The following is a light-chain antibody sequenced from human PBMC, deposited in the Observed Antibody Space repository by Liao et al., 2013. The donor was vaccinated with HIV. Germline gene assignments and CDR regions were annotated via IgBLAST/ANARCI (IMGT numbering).Light chain of an antibody. CDR2: EDN. J-gene: IGLJ1*01. V-gene: IGLV3-1*01. CDR1: KLGDNF. Sequence: SYELTQPPSVSVSPGQTASITCSGDKLGDNFACWYQQKPGQSPVLVIYEDNKRPSGIPERFSGSNSGNTATLTISGTQAMDEADYYCQAWDSSTAYYVFGTGTKVTVL. CDR3: QAWDSSTAYYV.